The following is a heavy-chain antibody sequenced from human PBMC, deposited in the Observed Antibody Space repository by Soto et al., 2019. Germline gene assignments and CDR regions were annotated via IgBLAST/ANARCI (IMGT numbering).Heavy chain of an antibody. J-gene: IGHJ6*02. V-gene: IGHV4-59*01. Sequence: SETLSLTCTISGDSINNYFWNWIRQTPGKGLEWIGYISYSGSTSYNPSLQSRVTISSDTSKNHFSLKLSSVTAADTAVYYCARARQRDTGRGLDVWGQGTTVTVSS. CDR1: GDSINNYF. CDR2: ISYSGST. D-gene: IGHD5-18*01. CDR3: ARARQRDTGRGLDV.